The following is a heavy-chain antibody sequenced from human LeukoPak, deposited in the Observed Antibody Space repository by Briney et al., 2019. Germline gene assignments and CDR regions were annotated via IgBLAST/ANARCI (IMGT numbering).Heavy chain of an antibody. J-gene: IGHJ5*02. V-gene: IGHV3-23*01. D-gene: IGHD4-17*01. CDR3: AKGGDYGDWSGWFDP. CDR2: ISGSGGST. Sequence: GGSLRLSCAASGFTFSSYAMSWVRHAPGKGLEWVSAISGSGGSTYYADSVKGRFTISRDNSKNTLYLQMNSLRAEDTAVYYCAKGGDYGDWSGWFDPWGQGTLVTVSS. CDR1: GFTFSSYA.